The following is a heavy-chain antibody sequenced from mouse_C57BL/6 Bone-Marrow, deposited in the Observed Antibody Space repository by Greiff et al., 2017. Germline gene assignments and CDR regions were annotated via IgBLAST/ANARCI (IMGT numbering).Heavy chain of an antibody. CDR3: ARWRTLGRSFDY. CDR2: IYPTSGRT. CDR1: GYTFTSYW. D-gene: IGHD4-1*01. Sequence: QVQLQQPGAELVKPGASVKMSCKASGYTFTSYWITWVKQRPGQGLEWIGDIYPTSGRTNYNEKFKSKAILTVDTSSSTAYMQLSSLTSEDSAVFYCARWRTLGRSFDYWGQGTTLTVSS. J-gene: IGHJ2*01. V-gene: IGHV1-55*01.